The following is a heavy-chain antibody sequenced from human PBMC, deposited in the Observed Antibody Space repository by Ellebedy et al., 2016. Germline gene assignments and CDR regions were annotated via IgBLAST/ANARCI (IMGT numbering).Heavy chain of an antibody. CDR1: GFTFSSYG. D-gene: IGHD2-15*01. CDR2: ISANGAGT. V-gene: IGHV3-23*01. Sequence: GGSLRLSCAASGFTFSSYGMIWVRLAPGKGLEWVSGISANGAGTYYVDSVKGRFTTSRDNTKNTVYLHMNSLRADDTAVYYCAKKHCSDGRCDSLSLDVWGQGTLVTVSS. J-gene: IGHJ3*01. CDR3: AKKHCSDGRCDSLSLDV.